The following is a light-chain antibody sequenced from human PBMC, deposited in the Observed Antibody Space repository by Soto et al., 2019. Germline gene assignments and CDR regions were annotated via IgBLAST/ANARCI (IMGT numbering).Light chain of an antibody. CDR2: SAS. CDR1: QGISSL. V-gene: IGKV1D-12*01. CDR3: QQADSFILT. J-gene: IGKJ4*02. Sequence: DIQMTQSPSSVSASVGDRVTITCRASQGISSLLAWYQQKPGKAPKLLIYSASSLQTGVPSRFSGSGSGTDFTLTISSLQPEDFATYYCQQADSFILTSGRGPKVDIK.